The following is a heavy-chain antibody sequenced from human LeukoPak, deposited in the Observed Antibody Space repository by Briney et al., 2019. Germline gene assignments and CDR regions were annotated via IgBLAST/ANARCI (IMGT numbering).Heavy chain of an antibody. D-gene: IGHD2-2*01. CDR2: IIPIFGTA. J-gene: IGHJ6*03. CDR1: GGTFSSYA. V-gene: IGHV1-69*01. CDR3: ARGYCSSTSCYDGSYYYYMDV. Sequence: ASVKVSCKASGGTFSSYAISWVRQAPGQGLEWMGGIIPIFGTANYAQTFQGRVTITADESTSTAYMELSSLRSEDTAVYYCARGYCSSTSCYDGSYYYYMDVWGKGTTVTVSS.